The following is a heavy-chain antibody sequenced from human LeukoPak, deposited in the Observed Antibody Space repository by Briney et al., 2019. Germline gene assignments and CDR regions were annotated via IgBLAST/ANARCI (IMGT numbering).Heavy chain of an antibody. CDR3: ARNSSTIVSRIRTAIGFDS. CDR1: GGSIISSDYH. Sequence: SETLSLTCTVSGGSIISSDYHWGWVRQPPGKGLEWIVTISYSGNTDYNPSLRSRVTISVDTSNNQFSLRLGSVTAADTAVYHCARNSSTIVSRIRTAIGFDSWGQGTRVTVFS. CDR2: ISYSGNT. J-gene: IGHJ4*02. V-gene: IGHV4-39*01. D-gene: IGHD5/OR15-5a*01.